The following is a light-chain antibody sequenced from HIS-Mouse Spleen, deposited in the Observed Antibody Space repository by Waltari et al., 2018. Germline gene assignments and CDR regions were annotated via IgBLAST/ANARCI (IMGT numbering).Light chain of an antibody. Sequence: DIVMNQSPLSLPVTPGEPASISFRSSQSLLHSNGYNYLDWYLQKPGQSPQLLIYLGSNRASGVPDRFSGSGSGTDFTLKISRVEAEDVGVYYCMQALQTPITFGQGTRLEIK. J-gene: IGKJ5*01. CDR2: LGS. CDR1: QSLLHSNGYNY. CDR3: MQALQTPIT. V-gene: IGKV2-28*01.